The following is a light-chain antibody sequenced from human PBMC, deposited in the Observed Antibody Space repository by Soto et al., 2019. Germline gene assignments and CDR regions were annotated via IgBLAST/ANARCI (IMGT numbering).Light chain of an antibody. V-gene: IGKV3-15*01. CDR3: QQYRSWPRT. J-gene: IGKJ1*01. Sequence: EIVLTQSAGTLSLSPGERVTLSCRASQSVDISLAWYQQKPGQAPRLLIYGASTRATDMPGTFSGRGSGTEFTLTISSLRPEDFGVYYCQQYRSWPRTFGQGTKVDIK. CDR1: QSVDIS. CDR2: GAS.